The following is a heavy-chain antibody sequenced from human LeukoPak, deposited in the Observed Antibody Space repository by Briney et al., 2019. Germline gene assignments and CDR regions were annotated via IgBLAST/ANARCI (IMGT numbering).Heavy chain of an antibody. Sequence: PGRSLRLSCAASGFKTDDYAMQWVRQAPGKGLEWVSSISWNSGSIGYADSVKGRFTISRDSAKNSLYLQMNSLRPEDTALYYCAKARDRGSPTYYYYMDVWGKGTTVTISS. V-gene: IGHV3-9*02. J-gene: IGHJ6*03. D-gene: IGHD3-16*01. CDR1: GFKTDDYA. CDR3: AKARDRGSPTYYYYMDV. CDR2: ISWNSGSI.